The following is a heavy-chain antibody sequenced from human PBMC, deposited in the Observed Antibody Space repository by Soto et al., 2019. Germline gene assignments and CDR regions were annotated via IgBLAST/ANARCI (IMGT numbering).Heavy chain of an antibody. D-gene: IGHD3-22*01. J-gene: IGHJ4*02. CDR3: AKLPSSGFYYFDY. V-gene: IGHV3-23*01. CDR1: GFTFSSYA. Sequence: PGGSLRLSCAASGFTFSSYAMSWVRQAPGKGLEWVSGIVGSGASTNHADSVKGRFTISRDNSKNTLYLHMNGLRAEDTATYYCAKLPSSGFYYFDYWGQGTPVTVSS. CDR2: IVGSGAST.